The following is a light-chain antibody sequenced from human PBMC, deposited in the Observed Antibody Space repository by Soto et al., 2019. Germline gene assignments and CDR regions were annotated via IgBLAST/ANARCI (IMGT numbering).Light chain of an antibody. CDR1: QSISRS. V-gene: IGKV1-5*03. Sequence: DIQMTQSPSTLSASVGDRVTITCRASQSISRSLAWYQQKPGKPPNLLIYKTSSLQSGVPSRFSGSGSGTEFTLTISSLQPDDFATYYCQQYNSYWTFGQGTKVEIK. CDR2: KTS. J-gene: IGKJ1*01. CDR3: QQYNSYWT.